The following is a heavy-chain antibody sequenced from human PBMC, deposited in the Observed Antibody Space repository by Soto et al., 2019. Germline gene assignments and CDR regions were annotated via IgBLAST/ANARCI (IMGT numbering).Heavy chain of an antibody. J-gene: IGHJ1*01. CDR2: IIPLLGIT. V-gene: IGHV1-69*01. CDR3: ARDPRSITGTTSFEGFQH. CDR1: GGTFNGYA. Sequence: QAQLMQSGAEVKKPGSSVTVSCKASGGTFNGYAINWVRQAPGQGLEWMGGIIPLLGITNYAQKFQGRITIVADESTGTTSMDLRGLGSDDTAVYYCARDPRSITGTTSFEGFQHWGQGTLVSVSS. D-gene: IGHD1-20*01.